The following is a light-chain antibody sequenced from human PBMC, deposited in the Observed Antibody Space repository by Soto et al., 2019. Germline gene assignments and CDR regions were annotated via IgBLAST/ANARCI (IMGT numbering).Light chain of an antibody. V-gene: IGLV2-23*02. CDR3: CSYAGSSSWV. Sequence: QSVLTQPASVSGSPGQSITISCTGTSSDVGGYKYVSWYQQHPGKAPKLMIYEVSYRPSGVSNRFSGSKSGNTASLTISGLQAEDEANYYCCSYAGSSSWVFGGGTKLTVL. J-gene: IGLJ3*02. CDR2: EVS. CDR1: SSDVGGYKY.